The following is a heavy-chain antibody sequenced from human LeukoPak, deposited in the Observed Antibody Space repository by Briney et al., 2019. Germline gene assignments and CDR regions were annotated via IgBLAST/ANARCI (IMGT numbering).Heavy chain of an antibody. V-gene: IGHV3-74*01. CDR2: INTDGSST. Sequence: GGSLRLSCAASGFTFSTYWMHWVRQAPGKGLVWVSHINTDGSSTTYVDSVKGRFTISRDNAKNTLYLQMNSLRAKATTVYYCARALSHCSSTGCYVPFDPWGQGTLVTVSS. J-gene: IGHJ5*02. CDR1: GFTFSTYW. D-gene: IGHD2-2*01. CDR3: ARALSHCSSTGCYVPFDP.